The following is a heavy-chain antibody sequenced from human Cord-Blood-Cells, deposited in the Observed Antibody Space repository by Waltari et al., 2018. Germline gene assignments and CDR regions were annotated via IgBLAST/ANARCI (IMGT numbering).Heavy chain of an antibody. J-gene: IGHJ4*02. CDR3: ARGKSYYDFWSGYHYYFDY. Sequence: QVQLQQWGAGLLTPSETLSLTCAVYGGSFSGYYWRWIRQPPGTGLAWIGEINHSGSTNYNPSLKSRVTISVDTSKNQFSLKLSSVTAADTAVYYCARGKSYYDFWSGYHYYFDYWGQGTLVTVSS. CDR2: INHSGST. V-gene: IGHV4-34*01. CDR1: GGSFSGYY. D-gene: IGHD3-3*01.